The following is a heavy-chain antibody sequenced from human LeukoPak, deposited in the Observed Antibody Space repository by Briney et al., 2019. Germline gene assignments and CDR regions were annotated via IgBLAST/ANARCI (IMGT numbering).Heavy chain of an antibody. CDR3: ARETGSGFPNYYYYYMDV. J-gene: IGHJ6*03. Sequence: ASVKVSCKASGYTFTGYYMHWVRQAPGQGLEWMGGIIPIFGTANYAQKFQARVTITADKSTSTAYMELRSLRSDDTAVYYCARETGSGFPNYYYYYMDVWGKGTTVTISS. V-gene: IGHV1-69*06. D-gene: IGHD6-19*01. CDR2: IIPIFGTA. CDR1: GYTFTGYY.